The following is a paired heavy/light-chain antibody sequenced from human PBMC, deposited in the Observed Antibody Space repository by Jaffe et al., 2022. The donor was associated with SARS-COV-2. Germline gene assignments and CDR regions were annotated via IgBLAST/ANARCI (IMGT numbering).Light chain of an antibody. CDR2: WAS. CDR3: QQYYSTPPLT. V-gene: IGKV4-1*01. CDR1: QSVLVRSSNQNY. J-gene: IGKJ4*01. Sequence: DIVMTQSPDSLAVSLGERATISCKSSQSVLVRSSNQNYLAWFQQRPGQPPKLLIYWASIRESGVPDRFSGSGSGTDFTLTISSLQAEDAAVYYCQQYYSTPPLTFGGGTKVEIK.
Heavy chain of an antibody. J-gene: IGHJ5*02. CDR2: MNQSGGT. V-gene: IGHV4-34*01. CDR3: ARGLRGPRLGA. Sequence: QVQLKQWGAGLLKSSETLSLTCDVSGGSFSGYYCTWIRQPPGKGLEWIGEMNQSGGTDYHPSLKSRVTISVDTSKKQLSLKLTSVTAADTAVYYCARGLRGPRLGAWGQGTLVIVSS. CDR1: GGSFSGYY. D-gene: IGHD5-12*01.